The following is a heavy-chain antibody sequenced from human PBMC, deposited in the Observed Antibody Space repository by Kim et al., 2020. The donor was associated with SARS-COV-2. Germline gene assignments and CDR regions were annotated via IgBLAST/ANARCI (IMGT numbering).Heavy chain of an antibody. V-gene: IGHV3-33*01. CDR2: IWYDGSNK. CDR3: ARGDLWFGEQNYYYYGMDV. CDR1: GFTFSSYG. Sequence: GGSLRLSCAASGFTFSSYGMHWVRQAPGKGLEWVAVIWYDGSNKYYADSVKGRFTISRDNSKNTLYLQMNSLRAEDTAVYYCARGDLWFGEQNYYYYGMDVWGQGTTGTVSS. D-gene: IGHD3-10*01. J-gene: IGHJ6*02.